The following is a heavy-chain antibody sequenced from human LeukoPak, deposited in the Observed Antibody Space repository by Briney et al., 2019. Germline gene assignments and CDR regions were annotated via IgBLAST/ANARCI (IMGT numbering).Heavy chain of an antibody. CDR2: ISSSSRYI. Sequence: GGSLRLSCAASGFTFSSFTMNWVRQAPGKGLEWVSSISSSSRYIYYGDSVMGRFTISRDNAKNSLYLQMNSLRAEDTAVYYCASLAAAGTFGPNYYYYGMDVWGQGTTVTVSS. CDR3: ASLAAAGTFGPNYYYYGMDV. V-gene: IGHV3-21*01. CDR1: GFTFSSFT. D-gene: IGHD6-13*01. J-gene: IGHJ6*02.